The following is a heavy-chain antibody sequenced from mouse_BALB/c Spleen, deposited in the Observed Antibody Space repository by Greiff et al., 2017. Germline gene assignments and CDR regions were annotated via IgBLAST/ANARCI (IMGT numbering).Heavy chain of an antibody. CDR1: GFSLSRYS. CDR3: ARISNWDEGAWFAY. V-gene: IGHV2-6-4*01. Sequence: VQRVESGPGLVAPSQSLSITCTVSGFSLSRYSVHWVRQPPGKGLGWLGMIWGGGSTDYNSALKSRLSISKDNSKSQVFLKMNSLQTDDTAMYYCARISNWDEGAWFAYWGQGTLVTVSA. J-gene: IGHJ3*01. CDR2: IWGGGST. D-gene: IGHD4-1*01.